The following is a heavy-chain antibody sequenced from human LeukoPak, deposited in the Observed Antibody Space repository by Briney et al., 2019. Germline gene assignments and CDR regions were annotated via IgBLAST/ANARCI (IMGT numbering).Heavy chain of an antibody. CDR3: AQIRPFTYDFWSIGNYYYYYMDV. CDR1: GFTFSDYY. J-gene: IGHJ6*03. D-gene: IGHD3-3*01. CDR2: ISSSGSTI. V-gene: IGHV3-11*01. Sequence: PGGSLRLSCAASGFTFSDYYMSWIRQAPGKGLEWVSYISSSGSTIYYADSVKGRFTISRDNAKNSLYLQMNSLRAEDTAVYYCAQIRPFTYDFWSIGNYYYYYMDVWGKGTTVTVSS.